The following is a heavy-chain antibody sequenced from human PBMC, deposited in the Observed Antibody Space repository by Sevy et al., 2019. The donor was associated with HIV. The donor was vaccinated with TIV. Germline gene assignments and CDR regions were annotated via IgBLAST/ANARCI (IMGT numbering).Heavy chain of an antibody. CDR1: GGSISSGGYY. CDR2: IYYSGST. Sequence: SETLSLTCTVSGGSISSGGYYWSWISQHPGKGLEWIGYIYYSGSTYYNPSLKSRVTISVDTSKNQFSLKLSSVTAADTAVYYCARDPSTLYSSSTEGYGMDVWGQGTTVTVSS. J-gene: IGHJ6*02. CDR3: ARDPSTLYSSSTEGYGMDV. D-gene: IGHD6-6*01. V-gene: IGHV4-31*03.